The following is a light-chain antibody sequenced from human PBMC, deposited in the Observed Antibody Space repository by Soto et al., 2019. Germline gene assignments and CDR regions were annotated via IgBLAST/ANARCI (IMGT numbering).Light chain of an antibody. CDR3: SSFTSNRIYV. V-gene: IGLV2-14*03. CDR2: GVT. CDR1: HNDIGTYDY. Sequence: QSVLTQPTSVSGSPGQSITISCTGTHNDIGTYDYVSWYQQHPGRAPRLLIHGVTTRPSGISGRFSASKSGLTASLTISGLQPVDEADYYCSSFTSNRIYVFGPGTKVTVL. J-gene: IGLJ1*01.